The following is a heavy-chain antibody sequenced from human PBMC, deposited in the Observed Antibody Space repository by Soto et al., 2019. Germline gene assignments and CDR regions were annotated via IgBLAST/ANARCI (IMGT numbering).Heavy chain of an antibody. CDR2: IIPFQNRT. CDR1: GGTFGNYI. D-gene: IGHD1-26*01. J-gene: IGHJ4*02. CDR3: ARGMGLYYFDY. Sequence: ASVKVSCKASGGTFGNYIISWVRQAPGQGLEWMGKIIPFQNRTDYARNFQGRVTITRDTSASTAYMELSSLRSEDTAVYYCARGMGLYYFDYWGQGTLVTVSS. V-gene: IGHV1-69*08.